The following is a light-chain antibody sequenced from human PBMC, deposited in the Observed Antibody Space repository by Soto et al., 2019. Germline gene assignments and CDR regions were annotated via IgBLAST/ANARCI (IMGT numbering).Light chain of an antibody. V-gene: IGKV3-20*01. Sequence: IVLTQSPGTLSLSPGERATLSCRPSETVSSNYLAWYQQRPGQAPRLLIHGASSRATGIPDRFSGSGSGTDCTLIISRLEPADVAVYYCQQYGSSAITFGQGTRLEIK. J-gene: IGKJ5*01. CDR1: ETVSSNY. CDR3: QQYGSSAIT. CDR2: GAS.